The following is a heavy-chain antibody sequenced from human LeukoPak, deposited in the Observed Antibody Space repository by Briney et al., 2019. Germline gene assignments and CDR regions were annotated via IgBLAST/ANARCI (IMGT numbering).Heavy chain of an antibody. V-gene: IGHV1-2*02. D-gene: IGHD3-22*01. Sequence: ASVKVSCKASGYTFTGYYMHWVRQAPGQGLEWMGWINPNSGGTNYAQKFKGRVTMTRDTSISTAYMELSNLRSEDTAVYYCARMYYNDRSGRNWFDPWGQGTLVSVSS. J-gene: IGHJ5*02. CDR3: ARMYYNDRSGRNWFDP. CDR1: GYTFTGYY. CDR2: INPNSGGT.